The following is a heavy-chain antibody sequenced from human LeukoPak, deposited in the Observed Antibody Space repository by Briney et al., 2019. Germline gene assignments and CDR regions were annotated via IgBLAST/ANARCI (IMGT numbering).Heavy chain of an antibody. CDR1: GYTFTSYY. J-gene: IGHJ4*02. D-gene: IGHD6-19*01. CDR3: ARVYNSGWPLDY. V-gene: IGHV1-46*01. Sequence: ASVKVSCKASGYTFTSYYMHWVRQAPGQGLEWMGVTNPSGGSTSYAQKFQGRVTMTSDTSTSTVYLELSSLRFEDTAVYYCARVYNSGWPLDYWGQGTLVTVSS. CDR2: TNPSGGST.